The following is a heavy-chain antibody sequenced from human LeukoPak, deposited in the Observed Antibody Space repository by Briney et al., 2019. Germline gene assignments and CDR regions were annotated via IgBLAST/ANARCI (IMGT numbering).Heavy chain of an antibody. J-gene: IGHJ6*03. CDR3: ARDSPRSGYYYYMDV. CDR1: GGSISSYY. V-gene: IGHV4-4*07. D-gene: IGHD4-17*01. CDR2: IYTSGST. Sequence: SETLSLTCTVSGGSISSYYWSWIRQPAGKGLEWIGRIYTSGSTNYNPSLKSRVTMSVDTSKNQFSLKLSSVTAADTAVYYCARDSPRSGYYYYMDVWGKGTTVTVSS.